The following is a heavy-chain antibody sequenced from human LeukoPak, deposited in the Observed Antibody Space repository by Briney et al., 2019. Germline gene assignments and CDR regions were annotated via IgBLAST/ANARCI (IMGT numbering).Heavy chain of an antibody. CDR1: GFTFSSSA. CDR3: AKRMAGYCSGGSCYSADY. CDR2: ISGSGGST. V-gene: IGHV3-23*01. J-gene: IGHJ4*02. D-gene: IGHD2-15*01. Sequence: GGSLRLSCAASGFTFSSSAMSWVRQAPGKELEWVSGISGSGGSTYYADSVKGRFTMSRDNSKNTLYLQMNSLRAEDTALYYCAKRMAGYCSGGSCYSADYWGQGTLVTVS.